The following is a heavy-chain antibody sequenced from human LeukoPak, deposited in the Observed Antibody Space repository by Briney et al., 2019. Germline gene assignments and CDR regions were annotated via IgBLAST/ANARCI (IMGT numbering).Heavy chain of an antibody. CDR1: GFTVSSNY. CDR3: AKDSYSKGDF. CDR2: IKSDGAVK. D-gene: IGHD6-13*01. V-gene: IGHV3-7*01. Sequence: PGGSLRLSCAASGFTVSSNYMTWVRQAPGKGLEWVANIKSDGAVKNYVDSVKGRFTISRDNAKNSLYLQMNSLRAEDTAVYYCAKDSYSKGDFWGQGVLVTVSS. J-gene: IGHJ4*02.